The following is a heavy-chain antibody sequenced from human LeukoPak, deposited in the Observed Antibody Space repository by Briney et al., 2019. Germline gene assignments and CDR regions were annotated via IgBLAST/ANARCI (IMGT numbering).Heavy chain of an antibody. V-gene: IGHV1-69*06. CDR2: IIPIFGTA. Sequence: SVKVSCKASGGTFSSYAISWVRQAPGQGLEWMGGIIPIFGTANYAQKFQGRVTITADKSTSTAYMELSSLRSEDTAVYYCARGSVEMVTKVLNWFDPWGQGTLVTVSS. D-gene: IGHD5-24*01. CDR1: GGTFSSYA. J-gene: IGHJ5*02. CDR3: ARGSVEMVTKVLNWFDP.